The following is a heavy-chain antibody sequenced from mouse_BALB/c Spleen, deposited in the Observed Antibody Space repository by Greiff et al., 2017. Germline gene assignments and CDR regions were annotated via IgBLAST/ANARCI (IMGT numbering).Heavy chain of an antibody. V-gene: IGHV7-3*02. D-gene: IGHD1-1*01. J-gene: IGHJ1*01. CDR3: ARDIVAADWYFDV. Sequence: VQVVESGGGLVQPGGSLRLSCATSGFTFTDYYMSWVRQPPGKALEWLGFIRNKANGYTTEYSASVKGRFTISRDNSQSILYLQMNTLRAEDSATYYCARDIVAADWYFDVWGAGTTVTVSS. CDR1: GFTFTDYY. CDR2: IRNKANGYTT.